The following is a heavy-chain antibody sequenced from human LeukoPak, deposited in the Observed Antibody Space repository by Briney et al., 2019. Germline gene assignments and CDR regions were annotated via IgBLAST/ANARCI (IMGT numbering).Heavy chain of an antibody. CDR3: AREKTAYYYDRSGFSEGAFDV. CDR1: GGSISSGGEY. CDR2: VYYSEST. D-gene: IGHD3-22*01. J-gene: IGHJ3*01. V-gene: IGHV4-31*03. Sequence: SQTLSLTCTVSGGSISSGGEYWSWLRHLPGKGLELIGYVYYSESTYYNPSLESRITMSVDTSENQFSLKLTSVTAADTAVYYCAREKTAYYYDRSGFSEGAFDVWGQGTMVTVSS.